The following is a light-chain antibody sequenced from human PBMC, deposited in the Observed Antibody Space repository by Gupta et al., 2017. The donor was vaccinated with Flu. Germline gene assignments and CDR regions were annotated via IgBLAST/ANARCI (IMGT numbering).Light chain of an antibody. V-gene: IGKV4-1*01. CDR2: WAS. J-gene: IGKJ1*01. CDR1: QSVLYSSNNKNY. Sequence: DIVMTQSPYSLAVSLGERATINCKSSQSVLYSSNNKNYLAWYQQKPGQPPKLLIYWASTREYGVPDRFSGRGYGTDFTLTISSRQAEDVAVYYCQQKDSTPVAFGQGTKVEIK. CDR3: QQKDSTPVA.